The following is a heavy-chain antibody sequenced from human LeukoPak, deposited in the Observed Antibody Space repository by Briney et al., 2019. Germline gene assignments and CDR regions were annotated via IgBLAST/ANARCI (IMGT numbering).Heavy chain of an antibody. Sequence: GGSLRLSCAASGFTFSSYAMGWVRQAPGKGLEWVSAISGSGGSTYYADSVKGRFTISRDNSKNTLYLQMNSLRAEDTAVYYCAKDGGYSYGYEYYFDYWGQGTLVTVSS. CDR2: ISGSGGST. V-gene: IGHV3-23*01. CDR3: AKDGGYSYGYEYYFDY. D-gene: IGHD5-18*01. J-gene: IGHJ4*02. CDR1: GFTFSSYA.